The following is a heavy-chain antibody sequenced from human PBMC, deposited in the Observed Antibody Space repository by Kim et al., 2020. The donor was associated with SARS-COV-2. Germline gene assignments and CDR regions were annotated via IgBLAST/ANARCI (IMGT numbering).Heavy chain of an antibody. J-gene: IGHJ3*02. CDR2: IWYDGSNK. CDR3: ARDYDFWSGKVGRSAFDI. Sequence: GGSLRLSCAASGFTFSSYGMHWVRQAPGKGLEWVAVIWYDGSNKYYADSVKGRFTISRDNSKNTLYLQMNSLRAEDTAVYYCARDYDFWSGKVGRSAFDIWGQGTMVTVSS. CDR1: GFTFSSYG. D-gene: IGHD3-3*01. V-gene: IGHV3-33*01.